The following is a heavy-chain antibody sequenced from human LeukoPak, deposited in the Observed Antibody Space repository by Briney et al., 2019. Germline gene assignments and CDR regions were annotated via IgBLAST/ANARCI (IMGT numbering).Heavy chain of an antibody. V-gene: IGHV3-23*01. Sequence: GAFLRLSCAPSGFTFRNYAMTWVRQAPGKGLEWGPLISGSDSRTYHAHSVKGRFTISRDNSKNTLYLQMDSLRAEDTAVYYCAKARFPKGYDSSGGFDYWGQGTLVTVSS. J-gene: IGHJ4*02. CDR2: ISGSDSRT. CDR1: GFTFRNYA. D-gene: IGHD3-22*01. CDR3: AKARFPKGYDSSGGFDY.